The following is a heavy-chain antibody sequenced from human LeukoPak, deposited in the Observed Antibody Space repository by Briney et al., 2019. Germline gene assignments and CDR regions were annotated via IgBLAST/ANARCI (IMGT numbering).Heavy chain of an antibody. J-gene: IGHJ6*02. CDR2: INPNSGGT. CDR1: GYTFTGYY. D-gene: IGHD3-10*01. CDR3: ARDGSMVRGVITTHYYYGMDV. V-gene: IGHV1-2*02. Sequence: ASVKVSCKASGYTFTGYYMHWVRQAPGQGLEWMGWINPNSGGTNYAQKLQGRVTMTTDTSTSTAYMELRSLRSDDTAVYYCARDGSMVRGVITTHYYYGMDVWGQGTTVTVSS.